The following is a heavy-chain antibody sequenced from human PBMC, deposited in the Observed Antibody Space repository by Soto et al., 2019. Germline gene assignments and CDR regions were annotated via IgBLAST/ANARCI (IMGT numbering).Heavy chain of an antibody. CDR2: ISGSGGST. D-gene: IGHD6-13*01. J-gene: IGHJ4*02. V-gene: IGHV3-23*01. Sequence: EVQLLESGGGLVQPGGSLRLSCAASGFTFSSYAMSWVRQAPGKGLEWVSAISGSGGSTYYADSVKGRFTISRDNSKNTLYLQMNSLRAEDTAVYYCAKIPAAGTYHLRPADHPYWGQGTLVTVSS. CDR3: AKIPAAGTYHLRPADHPY. CDR1: GFTFSSYA.